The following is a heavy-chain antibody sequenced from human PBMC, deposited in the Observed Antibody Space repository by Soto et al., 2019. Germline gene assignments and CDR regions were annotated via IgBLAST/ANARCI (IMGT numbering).Heavy chain of an antibody. CDR1: DFAFRLHG. J-gene: IGHJ6*02. CDR3: ARDRSSSYSYAMDL. CDR2: IWHDGTRK. V-gene: IGHV3-33*01. Sequence: QVHLVESGGGVVQPGGSLTLSCSVSDFAFRLHGIHWVRHTPGKGLEWVAMIWHDGTRKYFRDSVRGRFTISRDSSKNKVYLQMNSLRGDDSAVYFCARDRSSSYSYAMDLWGQGTTVTVSS. D-gene: IGHD3-10*01.